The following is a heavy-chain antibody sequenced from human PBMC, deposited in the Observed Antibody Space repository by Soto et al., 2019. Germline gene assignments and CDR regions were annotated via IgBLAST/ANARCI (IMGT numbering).Heavy chain of an antibody. CDR3: ARDHPQLLYYYYYGMDV. D-gene: IGHD2-2*01. Sequence: QVQLVESGGGVVQPGRSLRLSCAASGFTFSSYAMHWVRQAPGKGLEWVAVISYDGSNKYYADSVKGRFTISRDNSKNTLYLQMNSLRAEDTAVYYCARDHPQLLYYYYYGMDVWGQGTTVTVSS. CDR1: GFTFSSYA. V-gene: IGHV3-30-3*01. CDR2: ISYDGSNK. J-gene: IGHJ6*02.